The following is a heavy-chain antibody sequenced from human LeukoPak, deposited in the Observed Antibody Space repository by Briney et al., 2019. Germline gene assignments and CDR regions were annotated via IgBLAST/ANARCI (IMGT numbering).Heavy chain of an antibody. D-gene: IGHD2-2*01. J-gene: IGHJ6*02. V-gene: IGHV3-48*03. CDR1: GCTFSSYE. Sequence: PGRSLRLSCAASGCTFSSYEMNWVRQAPGKGLEWVSYISSSGSTIYYADSVKGRFTISKDNAKNSLYLQMNRLRAEDTAVYYCARWYCSSTSCNHYYYYGMDVSGQGTTVTVSS. CDR3: ARWYCSSTSCNHYYYYGMDV. CDR2: ISSSGSTI.